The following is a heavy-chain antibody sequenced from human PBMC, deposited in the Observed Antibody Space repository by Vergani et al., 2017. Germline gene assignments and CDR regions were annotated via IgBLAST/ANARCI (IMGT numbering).Heavy chain of an antibody. CDR2: FDPEDGET. CDR1: GFTFSSYA. J-gene: IGHJ3*02. V-gene: IGHV1-24*01. CDR3: ATAQIRVDTAMVIMAFDI. D-gene: IGHD5-18*01. Sequence: QVQLVESGGGVVQPGRSLRLSCAASGFTFSSYAMHWVRQAPGKGLEWMGGFDPEDGETIYAQKFQGRVTMTEDTSTDTAYMELSSLRSEDTAVYYCATAQIRVDTAMVIMAFDIWGQGTMVTVSS.